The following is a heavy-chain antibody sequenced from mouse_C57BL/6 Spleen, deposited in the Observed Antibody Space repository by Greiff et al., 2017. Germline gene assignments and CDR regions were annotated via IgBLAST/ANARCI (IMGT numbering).Heavy chain of an antibody. V-gene: IGHV2-2*01. J-gene: IGHJ3*01. CDR1: GFSLTSYG. CDR3: TSPYCCGSRGGFAY. D-gene: IGHD1-1*01. CDR2: LWSGGST. Sequence: VKLVESGPGLVQPSQSLSITCTVSGFSLTSYGVHWVRQSPGKGLEWLGVLWSGGSTDYNAAFISRLSISKDNSKSQVFFKMNSLQADDTAIYYCTSPYCCGSRGGFAYWGQGTLVTVSA.